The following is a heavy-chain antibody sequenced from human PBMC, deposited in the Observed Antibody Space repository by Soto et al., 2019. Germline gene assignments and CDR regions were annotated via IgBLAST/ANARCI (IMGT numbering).Heavy chain of an antibody. CDR1: GYTFTGYY. CDR2: INPNSGGT. J-gene: IGHJ3*02. D-gene: IGHD3-3*01. Sequence: ASVKVSCKASGYTFTGYYMHWVLQAPGQGLEWMGWINPNSGGTNYAQKFQGRVTMTRDTSISTAYMELSRLRSDDTAVYYCARPSSRITIFGVAHDAFDIWGQGTMVTVSS. V-gene: IGHV1-2*02. CDR3: ARPSSRITIFGVAHDAFDI.